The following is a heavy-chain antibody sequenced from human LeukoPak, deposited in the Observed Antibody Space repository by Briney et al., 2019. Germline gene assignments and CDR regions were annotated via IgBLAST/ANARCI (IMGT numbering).Heavy chain of an antibody. CDR1: GGSISSSSYY. J-gene: IGHJ5*02. Sequence: MPSETLSLTCTVSGGSISSSSYYWGWIRQPPGKGLEWIGYIYYSGSTKYNPSLKSRVTISVDTSKNQFSLRLSSVTAADTAVYYCARQEAEAAAGPGWFDPWGQGTLVTVSS. V-gene: IGHV4-61*05. CDR3: ARQEAEAAAGPGWFDP. D-gene: IGHD6-13*01. CDR2: IYYSGST.